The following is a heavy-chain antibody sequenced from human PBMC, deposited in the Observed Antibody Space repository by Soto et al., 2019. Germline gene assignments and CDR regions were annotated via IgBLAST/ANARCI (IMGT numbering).Heavy chain of an antibody. CDR1: GFAFRSYG. V-gene: IGHV3-30*18. CDR3: AKAGFTIFGEGFDP. J-gene: IGHJ5*02. D-gene: IGHD3-3*01. CDR2: ISHDGDKE. Sequence: QEQLVESGGGVVQPGSSLRLSCAASGFAFRSYGMRWVRQAPGKGLEWVALISHDGDKEYYADSVKGRFTISRDNSENTLFLRMNSLTADDSAVYFCAKAGFTIFGEGFDPWGQGTRVTVSS.